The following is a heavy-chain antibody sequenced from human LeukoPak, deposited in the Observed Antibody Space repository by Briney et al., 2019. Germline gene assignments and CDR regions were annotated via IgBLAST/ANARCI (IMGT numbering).Heavy chain of an antibody. J-gene: IGHJ4*02. CDR1: GFTFSSYW. D-gene: IGHD2-8*02. CDR2: INNYGSST. Sequence: PRGSLRLSCAASGFTFSSYWMHWVRQAPAKGLVWVSRINNYGSSTSYADSVEGRFTISRDAVKNTLYLQMNSLRAEDTAVYYCAIVWSYYFFDYWGEGALVTVSS. CDR3: AIVWSYYFFDY. V-gene: IGHV3-74*01.